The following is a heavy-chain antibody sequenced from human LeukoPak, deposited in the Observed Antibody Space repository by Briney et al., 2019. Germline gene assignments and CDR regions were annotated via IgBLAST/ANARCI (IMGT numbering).Heavy chain of an antibody. J-gene: IGHJ6*03. CDR3: ARDPYSGNYGDYYYYMDV. CDR1: GFTFNTYN. Sequence: GGSLRLSCVASGFTFNTYNMNWVRQAPGKGLEWVSSITSSSSYIYYADSVKGRFTISRDSAKSSLYLQMNSLRDEDTAVYYCARDPYSGNYGDYYYYMDVWGKGTTVTISS. CDR2: ITSSSSYI. V-gene: IGHV3-21*01. D-gene: IGHD1-26*01.